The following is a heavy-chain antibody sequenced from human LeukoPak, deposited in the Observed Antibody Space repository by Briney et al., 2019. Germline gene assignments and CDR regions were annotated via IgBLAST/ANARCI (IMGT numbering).Heavy chain of an antibody. J-gene: IGHJ4*02. V-gene: IGHV4-30-4*01. D-gene: IGHD5-12*01. CDR3: AREDIVATIFDY. Sequence: PSETLSLTCTVSGGSISSGDYYWSWIRQPPGKGLEWIGYIYYSGSTYYNPSLKSRVTISGDKSKNQFSLKLSSVTAADTAVYYCAREDIVATIFDYWGQGTLVTVSS. CDR1: GGSISSGDYY. CDR2: IYYSGST.